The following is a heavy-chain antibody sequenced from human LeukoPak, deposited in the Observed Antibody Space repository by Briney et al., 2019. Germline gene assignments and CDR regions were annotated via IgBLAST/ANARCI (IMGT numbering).Heavy chain of an antibody. Sequence: GASVKVSCKASGYTFTNYYMHWVRQAPGQGLEWMGIINPSGGSTSYAQKLQGRVTMTRDTSTTTVYMELSSLRSEDTAVYSCARDRTGYYYDSSGYYFDAFDIWGQGTMVTVSS. CDR3: ARDRTGYYYDSSGYYFDAFDI. CDR1: GYTFTNYY. D-gene: IGHD3-22*01. V-gene: IGHV1-46*03. J-gene: IGHJ3*02. CDR2: INPSGGST.